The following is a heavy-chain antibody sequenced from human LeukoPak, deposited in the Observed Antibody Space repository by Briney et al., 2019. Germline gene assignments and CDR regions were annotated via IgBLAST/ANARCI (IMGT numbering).Heavy chain of an antibody. CDR2: IYSGGRT. CDR1: GFTVSSNY. J-gene: IGHJ6*04. Sequence: GGSLRLSCAASGFTVSSNYMSWVRQAPGKGLEWVSVIYSGGRTYYADSVKGRFTISRDNSKTTLYLQMNSLRAEDTAVYYCARDAAQYYGMDVWGKGTTVTVSS. V-gene: IGHV3-53*01. CDR3: ARDAAQYYGMDV.